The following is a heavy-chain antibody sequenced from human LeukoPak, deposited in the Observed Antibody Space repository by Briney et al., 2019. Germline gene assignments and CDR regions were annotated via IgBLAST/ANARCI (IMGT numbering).Heavy chain of an antibody. Sequence: GASVKVSCKASGYTFTSYDINWVRQATGQGLEWMGWMNPNSGNTGYAQKFQGSVTMTRNTSISTAYMELSSLRSEDTAVYYCARALYSGGWYGVDYWGQGTLVTVSS. D-gene: IGHD6-19*01. CDR1: GYTFTSYD. CDR2: MNPNSGNT. CDR3: ARALYSGGWYGVDY. V-gene: IGHV1-8*01. J-gene: IGHJ4*02.